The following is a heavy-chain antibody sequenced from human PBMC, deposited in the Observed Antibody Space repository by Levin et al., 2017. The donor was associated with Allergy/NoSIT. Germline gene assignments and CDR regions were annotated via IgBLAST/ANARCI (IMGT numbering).Heavy chain of an antibody. D-gene: IGHD2-21*02. V-gene: IGHV3-23*01. CDR2: LSASADSI. J-gene: IGHJ5*02. CDR3: AKDNFGDRYNWFDP. Sequence: GESLKISCAASGFTFSRYAMNWVRQAPGKGLEWVSTLSASADSIYYADSVKGRFTISRDNSKNTLYLQMDSLRGEDTAIYYCAKDNFGDRYNWFDPWGQGTLVTVSS. CDR1: GFTFSRYA.